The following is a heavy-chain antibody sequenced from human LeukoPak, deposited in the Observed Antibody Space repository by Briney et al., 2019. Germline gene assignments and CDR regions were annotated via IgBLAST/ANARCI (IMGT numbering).Heavy chain of an antibody. Sequence: GGSLRLSCAASGFTFSDYYMGWIRQAPGTGLEWVSSISRGGNSVYYADSVRGRFTISRDNAKNSLYLQMNSLRAEDTALYYCARDQYLDCRGQGTLVTVSS. J-gene: IGHJ4*02. CDR2: ISRGGNSV. CDR1: GFTFSDYY. V-gene: IGHV3-11*01. CDR3: ARDQYLDC.